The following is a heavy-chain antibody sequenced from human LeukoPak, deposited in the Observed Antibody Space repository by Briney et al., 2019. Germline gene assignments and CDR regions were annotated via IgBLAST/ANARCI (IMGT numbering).Heavy chain of an antibody. Sequence: LPGGSLRLSCAASGFTFSSYAMHWVRQAPGKGLEWVAVISYDGSNKYYADSVKGRFTISRDNSKNTLYLQMNSLRAEDTAVYYCAKEGIARCFDYWGQGTLVTVSS. CDR1: GFTFSSYA. CDR2: ISYDGSNK. J-gene: IGHJ4*02. CDR3: AKEGIARCFDY. V-gene: IGHV3-30*04. D-gene: IGHD6-13*01.